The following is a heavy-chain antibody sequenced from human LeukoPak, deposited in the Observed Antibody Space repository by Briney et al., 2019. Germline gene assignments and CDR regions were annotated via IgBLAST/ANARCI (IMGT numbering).Heavy chain of an antibody. CDR2: IAHDGSVQ. CDR1: GFTFSSYG. V-gene: IGHV3-30*18. D-gene: IGHD4-17*01. CDR3: AKDLRWLDAFDI. J-gene: IGHJ3*02. Sequence: GGSLRLSCAASGFTFSSYGMHWVRQTPGKGLEWVTVIAHDGSVQYYTDSVKGRFTISRDDSKNTLYLQMNSLRAEDTAVYYCAKDLRWLDAFDIWGQGSMVTVSS.